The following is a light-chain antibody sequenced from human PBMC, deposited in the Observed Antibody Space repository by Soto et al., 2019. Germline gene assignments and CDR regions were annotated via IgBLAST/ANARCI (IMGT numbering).Light chain of an antibody. V-gene: IGLV2-8*01. Sequence: QSALTQPPSASGSPGQTVTISCTGTSDDIGTYNYVSWYQQHPGNVPKLIIFEVDKRPSGVPNRFSGSKSGNTASLTISGLRAEDEADYYCSSFVHKNNLIFGGGTKVTVL. J-gene: IGLJ2*01. CDR2: EVD. CDR1: SDDIGTYNY. CDR3: SSFVHKNNLI.